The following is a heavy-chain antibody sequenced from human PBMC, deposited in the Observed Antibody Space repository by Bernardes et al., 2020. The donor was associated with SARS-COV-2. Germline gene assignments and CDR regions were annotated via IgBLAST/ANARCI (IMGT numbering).Heavy chain of an antibody. CDR2: ISWNSGSI. V-gene: IGHV3-9*01. D-gene: IGHD6-13*01. Sequence: GGSLRLSRAASGFTFDDYAMHWVRQAPGKGLEWVSGISWNSGSIGYADSVKGRFTISRDNGKNSLYLQMNSLRAEDTALYYCAKGGSAAPGTSADYWGQGSLVT. CDR1: GFTFDDYA. J-gene: IGHJ4*02. CDR3: AKGGSAAPGTSADY.